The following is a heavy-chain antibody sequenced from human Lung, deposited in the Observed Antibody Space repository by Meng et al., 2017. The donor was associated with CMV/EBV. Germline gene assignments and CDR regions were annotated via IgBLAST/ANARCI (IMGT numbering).Heavy chain of an antibody. J-gene: IGHJ6*01. CDR2: ISSSSSYI. Sequence: GGSXRLXCAASGFTFSSYSMNWVRQAPGKGLEWVSSISSSSSYIYYADSVKGRFTISRDNAKNSLYLQMNSLRAEDTAVYYCARWERTAMDPYYYYGMDVWXQGTTVT. V-gene: IGHV3-21*01. CDR1: GFTFSSYS. CDR3: ARWERTAMDPYYYYGMDV. D-gene: IGHD5-18*01.